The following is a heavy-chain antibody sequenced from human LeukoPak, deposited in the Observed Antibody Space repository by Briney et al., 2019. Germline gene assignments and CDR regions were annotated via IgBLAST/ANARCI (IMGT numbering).Heavy chain of an antibody. V-gene: IGHV4-59*01. Sequence: SETLSLTFTVSDGSITNYDWSWVRQPPGKGMEFIGQVHYSGTANYNPSLRSRVTISIDTSKKHFFLKLKSVTAADTAVYYCASSKSRIPAALTTFDYWGQGTLVTVSS. J-gene: IGHJ4*02. CDR3: ASSKSRIPAALTTFDY. CDR1: DGSITNYD. D-gene: IGHD2-2*01. CDR2: VHYSGTA.